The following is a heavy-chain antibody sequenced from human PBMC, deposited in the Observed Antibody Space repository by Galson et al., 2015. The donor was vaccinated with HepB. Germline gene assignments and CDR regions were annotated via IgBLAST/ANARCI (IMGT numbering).Heavy chain of an antibody. V-gene: IGHV3-53*01. D-gene: IGHD2-2*02. CDR2: IYRGGTT. Sequence: SLRLSCAASGFTVGSNYMSWVRQAPGKGLEWVSLIYRGGTTYYADSVKGRFTISRDNSKNTLYLQMNSLRAEDTAVYYCARGEYQLLHQYYFDSWGQGTLVTVSS. CDR1: GFTVGSNY. CDR3: ARGEYQLLHQYYFDS. J-gene: IGHJ4*02.